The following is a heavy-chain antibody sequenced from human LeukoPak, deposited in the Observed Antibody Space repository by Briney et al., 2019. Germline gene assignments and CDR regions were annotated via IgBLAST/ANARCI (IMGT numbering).Heavy chain of an antibody. CDR1: GGSISSSSDY. CDR3: ARDYGDYYFGN. CDR2: IYYSGST. Sequence: SETLSLTCTVSGGSISSSSDYWGWIRQPPGKGLEWIGNIYYSGSTYYNPSLKSRVTISLDTSKNQFSLKLSSVTAADTAVYYCARDYGDYYFGNWGQGTLVTVSS. D-gene: IGHD4-17*01. J-gene: IGHJ4*02. V-gene: IGHV4-39*07.